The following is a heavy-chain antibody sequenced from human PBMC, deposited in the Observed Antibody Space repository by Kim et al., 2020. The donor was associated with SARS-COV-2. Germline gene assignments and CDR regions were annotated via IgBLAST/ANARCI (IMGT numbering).Heavy chain of an antibody. CDR1: GFTFSSYG. D-gene: IGHD1-26*01. V-gene: IGHV3-33*06. CDR3: AKDQGYSLEEIVGATIDY. Sequence: GGSLRLSCAASGFTFSSYGMHWVRQAPGKGLEWVAVIWYDGSNKYYADSVKGRFTISRDNSKNTLYLQMNSLRAEDTAVYYCAKDQGYSLEEIVGATIDYWGQGTLVTVSS. J-gene: IGHJ4*02. CDR2: IWYDGSNK.